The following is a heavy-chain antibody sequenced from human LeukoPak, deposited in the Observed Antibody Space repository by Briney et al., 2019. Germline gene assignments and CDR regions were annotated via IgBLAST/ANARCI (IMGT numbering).Heavy chain of an antibody. V-gene: IGHV4-34*01. J-gene: IGHJ4*02. Sequence: PSETLSLTCAVCGGSFSGYYWSWIRQPPGKGLEWIGEINHSGSTNYNPSLKSRVTISVDTSKNQFSLKLSSVTAADTAVYYCARRKGPYCSGGDCYFDYWGQGTLVTVSS. D-gene: IGHD2-15*01. CDR3: ARRKGPYCSGGDCYFDY. CDR2: INHSGST. CDR1: GGSFSGYY.